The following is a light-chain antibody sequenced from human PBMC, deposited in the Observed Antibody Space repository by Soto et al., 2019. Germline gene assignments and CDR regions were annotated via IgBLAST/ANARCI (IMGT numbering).Light chain of an antibody. CDR1: QSISSGY. J-gene: IGKJ4*01. Sequence: ETVLTQSPGTLSLSPGERATLSCRASQSISSGYLAWYQQRPGQAPRLLISGASNRATGIPDRFSGSVSGTDFTLTISRLEPEDFAVYYCQQYGGSPLVTFGGGTKVEIK. V-gene: IGKV3-20*01. CDR2: GAS. CDR3: QQYGGSPLVT.